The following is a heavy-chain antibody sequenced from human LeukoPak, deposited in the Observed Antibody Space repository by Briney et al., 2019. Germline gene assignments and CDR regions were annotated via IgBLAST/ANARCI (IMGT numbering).Heavy chain of an antibody. D-gene: IGHD4-11*01. CDR2: FYISGST. J-gene: IGHJ4*02. CDR1: GGSISSYY. CDR3: ARDFLLQSEGLFDY. V-gene: IGHV4-4*07. Sequence: NPSETLSLTCTVSGGSISSYYWSWIRQPAGKGLEWIGRFYISGSTNYNPSLKSRVTMSVDTSKNQFSPRLNSVTAADTAVYSCARDFLLQSEGLFDYWGQGTLVTVSS.